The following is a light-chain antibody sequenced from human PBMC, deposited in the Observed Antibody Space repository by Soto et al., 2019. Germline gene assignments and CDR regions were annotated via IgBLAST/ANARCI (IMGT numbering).Light chain of an antibody. V-gene: IGLV2-14*01. CDR1: SSDVGGYNY. Sequence: QSVLTQPASVSGSPGQSITISCTGTSSDVGGYNYVSWYQQHPGKAPKLMIYEVSKRPSWVSNRFSGSKSGNTASLTISGLQAEDEADYYCSSYTSSSTRVFGGGTQLTVL. J-gene: IGLJ3*02. CDR2: EVS. CDR3: SSYTSSSTRV.